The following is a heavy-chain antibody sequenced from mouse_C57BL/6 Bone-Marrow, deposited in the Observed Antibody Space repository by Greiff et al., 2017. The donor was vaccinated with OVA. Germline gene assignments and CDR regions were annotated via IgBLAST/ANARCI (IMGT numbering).Heavy chain of an antibody. Sequence: QVQLQQSGAELVRPGASVKLSCKASGYTFTDYYINWVKQRPGQGLEWIARIYPGSGNTYYNEKFKGKATLTAEKSSSTAYMQLSSLTSEDSAVYFCARSYCFDYWGQGTTLTVSS. CDR2: IYPGSGNT. J-gene: IGHJ2*01. V-gene: IGHV1-76*01. D-gene: IGHD2-10*01. CDR3: ARSYCFDY. CDR1: GYTFTDYY.